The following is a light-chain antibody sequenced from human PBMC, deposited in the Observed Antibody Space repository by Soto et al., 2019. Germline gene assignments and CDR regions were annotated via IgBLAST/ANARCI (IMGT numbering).Light chain of an antibody. J-gene: IGKJ1*01. CDR2: AAS. V-gene: IGKV1-6*01. Sequence: AIQMTQSPSSLSVSLGDRVTITCRASQGIRNDLGWYQQKPGNAPRLLIYAASTLQSGVPSRFSGSGSGTDFTLTISSLQPEDFATYYCLQDYNFPWTFGQGTKVEIK. CDR3: LQDYNFPWT. CDR1: QGIRND.